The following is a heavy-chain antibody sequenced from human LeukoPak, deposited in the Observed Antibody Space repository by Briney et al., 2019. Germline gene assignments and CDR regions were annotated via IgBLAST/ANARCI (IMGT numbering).Heavy chain of an antibody. CDR1: GYTFTAYY. V-gene: IGHV1-2*02. Sequence: ASVKVSCKASGYTFTAYYMHWVRQAPGQGPEWMGWINPNSGGTSYAQKFQGRVTMTRDTSISTAYMELTRLTSDDTAAYYCARDGYTFGDNWFDPWGQGTLVTVSS. D-gene: IGHD5-18*01. CDR3: ARDGYTFGDNWFDP. J-gene: IGHJ5*02. CDR2: INPNSGGT.